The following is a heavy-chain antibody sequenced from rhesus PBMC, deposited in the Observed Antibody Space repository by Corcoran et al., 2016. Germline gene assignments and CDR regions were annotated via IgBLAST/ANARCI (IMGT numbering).Heavy chain of an antibody. CDR1: GGSFSSYW. V-gene: IGHV4-80*01. D-gene: IGHD2-15*01. J-gene: IGHJ6*01. Sequence: QVQLQESGPGLVKPSETLSLTCAVSGGSFSSYWWSWIRQPPGKGLEWIGEINGNSGGTNYNPSLKSRVTISKDASKNQLSLKLSSVTAADTAVYYCARDRKVVLTAPRNYGLDSWGQGVVVTVSS. CDR2: INGNSGGT. CDR3: ARDRKVVLTAPRNYGLDS.